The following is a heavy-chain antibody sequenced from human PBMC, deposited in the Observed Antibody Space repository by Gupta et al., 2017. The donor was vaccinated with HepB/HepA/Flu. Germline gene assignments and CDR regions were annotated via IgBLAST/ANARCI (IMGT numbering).Heavy chain of an antibody. CDR3: TIHATRDFWSGCGY. D-gene: IGHD3-3*01. V-gene: IGHV3-23*01. CDR1: GFTLSSYA. J-gene: IGHJ4*02. Sequence: EVQLLESEGGLVQPGGSLRLPCAASGFTLSSYAMSGVCQALAKGLEWVSAISGSGGRKYYADAVKGRFTISRENSKNTLYQQMKRMRAATTAVYYYTIHATRDFWSGCGYGGQGTMVTVYS. CDR2: ISGSGGRK.